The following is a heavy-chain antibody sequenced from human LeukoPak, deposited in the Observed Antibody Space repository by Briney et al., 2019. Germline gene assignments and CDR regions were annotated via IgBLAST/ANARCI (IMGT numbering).Heavy chain of an antibody. V-gene: IGHV1-18*01. D-gene: IGHD3-10*01. CDR2: ISAYNGNT. Sequence: ASGKVSCKASGYTFTSYGISWVRQAPGQGLEWMGWISAYNGNTNYAQKLQGRVTMTTDTSTSTAYMELRSLRSDDTAVYYCARELLWFGEFNWFDPWGQGTLVTVSS. J-gene: IGHJ5*02. CDR1: GYTFTSYG. CDR3: ARELLWFGEFNWFDP.